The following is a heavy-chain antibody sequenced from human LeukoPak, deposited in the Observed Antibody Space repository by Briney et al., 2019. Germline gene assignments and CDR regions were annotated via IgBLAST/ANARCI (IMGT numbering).Heavy chain of an antibody. CDR1: GGSISGYY. J-gene: IGHJ4*02. Sequence: KPSETLSLTCAVYGGSISGYYWSWIRQTPGRGLEWIGEINHGRSTNYNPSLKSRVTISVDTSKKQFSLKLYSVAAADTAVYYCARREGIEAAGTDYWGQGTLVTVSS. CDR3: ARREGIEAAGTDY. D-gene: IGHD6-13*01. V-gene: IGHV4-34*01. CDR2: INHGRST.